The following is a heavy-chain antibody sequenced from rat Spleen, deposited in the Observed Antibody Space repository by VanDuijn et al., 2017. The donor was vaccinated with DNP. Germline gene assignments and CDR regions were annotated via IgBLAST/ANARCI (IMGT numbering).Heavy chain of an antibody. V-gene: IGHV3-1*01. CDR1: GYSLTSNY. D-gene: IGHD1-11*01. Sequence: EVQLQESGPGLVKPSQSLSLTCSVTGYSLTSNYWAWIRKFPGNKMEWMGYISYSGSTGYNPFLKSRISITRDTSKNQFFLQLNSVTTEDIATYYCARGLNYGGFGYSWYFDFWGPGTMVTVSS. CDR2: ISYSGST. CDR3: ARGLNYGGFGYSWYFDF. J-gene: IGHJ1*01.